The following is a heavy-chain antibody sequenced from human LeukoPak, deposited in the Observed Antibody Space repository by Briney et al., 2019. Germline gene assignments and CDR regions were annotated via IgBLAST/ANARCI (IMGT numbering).Heavy chain of an antibody. Sequence: GGSLRLSCAASGFSFSSYSMNWVRQAPGKGLEWVSYISSRSTTKYYADSVKGRFTISRDNAKNSLYLQMNGLRAEDTAVYYCARDRELLDYWGQGTLVTVSS. D-gene: IGHD1-26*01. V-gene: IGHV3-48*04. CDR2: ISSRSTTK. CDR3: ARDRELLDY. CDR1: GFSFSSYS. J-gene: IGHJ4*02.